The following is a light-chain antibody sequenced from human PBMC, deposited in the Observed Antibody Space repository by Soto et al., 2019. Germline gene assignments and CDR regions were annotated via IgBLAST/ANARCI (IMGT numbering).Light chain of an antibody. Sequence: EIVLTQSPGTLSLSPGERATLSCRASQSVSSNLAWYQQKPGQAPRLLTYGASTRATDIPARFSGSGSGTDFTLTISRLEPEDFAVYYCQQYGSSPPITFGQGTRLEIK. CDR1: QSVSSN. V-gene: IGKV3-20*01. J-gene: IGKJ5*01. CDR2: GAS. CDR3: QQYGSSPPIT.